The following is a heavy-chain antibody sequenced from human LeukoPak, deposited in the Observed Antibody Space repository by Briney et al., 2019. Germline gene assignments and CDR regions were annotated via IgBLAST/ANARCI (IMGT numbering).Heavy chain of an antibody. CDR3: ARVDYTDEGFAY. Sequence: PGGSLRLSCAASGFTFKNYWMTWVRQAPGKGLEWVANIKHDGSEKNYVDSVKGRLTISRDNAKNSLSLQMNSLRAEDTALYYCARVDYTDEGFAYWGQGTLVTVSS. CDR1: GFTFKNYW. J-gene: IGHJ4*02. CDR2: IKHDGSEK. V-gene: IGHV3-7*01. D-gene: IGHD4-11*01.